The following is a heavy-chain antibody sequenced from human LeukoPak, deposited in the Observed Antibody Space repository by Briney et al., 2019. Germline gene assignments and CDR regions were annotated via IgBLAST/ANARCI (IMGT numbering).Heavy chain of an antibody. CDR1: GFSLNTFGVG. CDR2: IYWHDDQ. V-gene: IGHV2-5*01. Sequence: SGPTLVNPTQTLTLTCTFSGFSLNTFGVGVGWIRQPPVKALEWLALIYWHDDQRYSPSLKSRLTITKDTSKNQVVLTMTNMDPVDTATYFCAHRRIQLGPFEIWGQGTMVTVSS. CDR3: AHRRIQLGPFEI. D-gene: IGHD5-18*01. J-gene: IGHJ3*02.